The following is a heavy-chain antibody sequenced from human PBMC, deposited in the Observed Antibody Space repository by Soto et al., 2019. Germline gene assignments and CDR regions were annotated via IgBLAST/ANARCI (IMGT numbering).Heavy chain of an antibody. J-gene: IGHJ4*02. CDR3: VSQRTTVPTQAYFDY. CDR1: GGSVTNSSYY. D-gene: IGHD4-17*01. Sequence: XGTLFLTCTFCGGSVTNSSYYWGWIRQSPGKGLEWIGSVYYRGRSYSKSSVKSRVTISVDTSKNRFSLSLNSVTASDTAVYFCVSQRTTVPTQAYFDYWGPGALVTVS. CDR2: VYYRGRS. V-gene: IGHV4-39*01.